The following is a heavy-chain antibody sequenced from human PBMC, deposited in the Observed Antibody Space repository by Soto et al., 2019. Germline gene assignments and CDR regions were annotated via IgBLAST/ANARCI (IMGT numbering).Heavy chain of an antibody. Sequence: EVQLVESGGGLVQPGGSLRLSCAASEFTFSSYSMNWVRQAPGKGLEWVSYISSSSSTIYYADSVKGRFTISRDNAKNSLYLQMNSLRDEDTAVYYCARDLQYSSSSRRYFDYWGQGTLVTVSS. CDR2: ISSSSSTI. D-gene: IGHD6-6*01. J-gene: IGHJ4*02. CDR3: ARDLQYSSSSRRYFDY. V-gene: IGHV3-48*02. CDR1: EFTFSSYS.